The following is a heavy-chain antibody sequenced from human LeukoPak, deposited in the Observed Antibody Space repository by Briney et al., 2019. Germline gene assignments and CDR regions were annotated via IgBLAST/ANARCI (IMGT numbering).Heavy chain of an antibody. CDR3: ASPAVWGELSLRY. CDR2: IYSGGST. D-gene: IGHD3-16*02. V-gene: IGHV3-53*01. J-gene: IGHJ4*02. Sequence: GGSLRLSCAASGFTFSSYAMSWVRQAPGKGLEWVSVIYSGGSTYYADSVKGRFTISRDNSKNTVYLQMNGLRAEDTAVYYCASPAVWGELSLRYWGQGTLVTVSS. CDR1: GFTFSSYA.